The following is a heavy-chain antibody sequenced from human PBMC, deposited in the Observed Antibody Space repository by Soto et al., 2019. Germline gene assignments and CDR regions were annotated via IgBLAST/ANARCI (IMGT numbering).Heavy chain of an antibody. D-gene: IGHD1-20*01. CDR3: AIWSNWNPLYYRGMDV. V-gene: IGHV1-69*08. Sequence: GASVKVSGKFSGGAFTNYSLTWVRHAPGQGLEWLGGIIPLHNTSNYSLKLLGRGSVTADISSNTVYMHLSGLTSDDTATYYCAIWSNWNPLYYRGMDVWGQGTTVTVSS. CDR2: IIPLHNTS. J-gene: IGHJ6*02. CDR1: GGAFTNYS.